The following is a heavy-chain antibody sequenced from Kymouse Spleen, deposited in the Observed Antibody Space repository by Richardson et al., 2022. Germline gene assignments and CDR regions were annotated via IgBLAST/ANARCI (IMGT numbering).Heavy chain of an antibody. Sequence: EVQLVESGGGLVQPGRSLRLSCAASGFTFDDYAMHWVRQAPGKGLEWVSGISWNSGSIGYADSVKGRFTISRDNAKNSLYLQMNSLRAEDTALYYCAKDILDSRRPDYYYYGMDVWGQGTTVTVSS. D-gene: IGHD6-13*01,IGHD6-19*01,IGHD6-25*01. V-gene: IGHV3-9*01. CDR1: GFTFDDYA. J-gene: IGHJ6*02. CDR3: AKDILDSRRPDYYYYGMDV. CDR2: ISWNSGSI.